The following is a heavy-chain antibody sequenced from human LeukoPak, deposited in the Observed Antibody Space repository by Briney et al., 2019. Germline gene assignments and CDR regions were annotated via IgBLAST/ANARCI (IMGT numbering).Heavy chain of an antibody. J-gene: IGHJ5*02. D-gene: IGHD2-15*01. Sequence: PGRSLRLSCSAAGFTVSANYMSWVRHAPGNGLEWVSIIHSHGHTFYADSVKGRFTVSRDISSNTLYLQVNSLRAEDTALYYCVRGRRYFDPWGQGTLVTVSS. V-gene: IGHV3-53*01. CDR1: GFTVSANY. CDR2: IHSHGHT. CDR3: VRGRRYFDP.